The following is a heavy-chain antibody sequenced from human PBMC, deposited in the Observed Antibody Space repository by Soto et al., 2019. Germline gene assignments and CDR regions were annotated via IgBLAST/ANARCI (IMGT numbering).Heavy chain of an antibody. V-gene: IGHV3-23*01. CDR2: ISGSGGST. J-gene: IGHJ6*03. CDR1: GFTFSSYA. D-gene: IGHD3-3*01. CDR3: AKDSSDFWSGYSDYMDV. Sequence: GGSLRLSCAASGFTFSSYAMSWVRQAPGKGLEWVSAISGSGGSTYYADSVKGRFTISRDNSKNTLYLQMNSLRAEDTAVYYCAKDSSDFWSGYSDYMDVWGKGTTVTVSS.